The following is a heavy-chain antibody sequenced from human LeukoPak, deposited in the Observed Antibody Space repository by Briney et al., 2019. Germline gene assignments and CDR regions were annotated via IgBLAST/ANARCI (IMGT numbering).Heavy chain of an antibody. V-gene: IGHV3-48*03. CDR2: ISSSGSTI. Sequence: GGSLRLSCAASGFTFSSYEMNRVRQAPGKGLEWVSYISSSGSTIYYADSVKGRFTISRDNAKNSLFLLMNSLRAEDTAVYYCARRTAIYNMDVWGQGTTVTVSS. CDR1: GFTFSSYE. J-gene: IGHJ6*02. CDR3: ARRTAIYNMDV. D-gene: IGHD3-3*01.